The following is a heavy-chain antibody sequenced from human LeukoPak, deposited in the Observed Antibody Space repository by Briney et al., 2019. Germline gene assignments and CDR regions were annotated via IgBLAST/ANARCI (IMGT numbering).Heavy chain of an antibody. CDR2: ISAYNGNT. D-gene: IGHD2-15*01. V-gene: IGHV1-18*04. CDR1: GYTFTSYG. CDR3: ARDGSGDCSGGSCSYDWSDP. Sequence: GASVKVSCKASGYTFTSYGISWVRQAPGQGLEWMGWISAYNGNTNYAQKLQGRVTMTTDTSTSTAYMELRSLRSDDTAVYYCARDGSGDCSGGSCSYDWSDPWGQGTLVTVSS. J-gene: IGHJ5*02.